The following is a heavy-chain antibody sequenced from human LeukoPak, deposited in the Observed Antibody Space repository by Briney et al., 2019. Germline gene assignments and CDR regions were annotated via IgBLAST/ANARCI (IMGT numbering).Heavy chain of an antibody. CDR3: ARYSSSWYLVFDY. D-gene: IGHD6-13*01. CDR2: IYYSGST. Sequence: PSETLSLTCTVSGGSISSGDYYWSWIRQHPGKGLEWIGYIYYSGSTYYNPSLKSRVTISVDTSKNQFSLKLSSVTAADTAVYYCARYSSSWYLVFDYWGQGTLVTVSS. CDR1: GGSISSGDYY. J-gene: IGHJ4*02. V-gene: IGHV4-31*03.